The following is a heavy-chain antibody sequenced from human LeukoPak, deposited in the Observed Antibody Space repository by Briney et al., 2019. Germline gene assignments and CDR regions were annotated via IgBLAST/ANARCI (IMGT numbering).Heavy chain of an antibody. CDR3: ARGVGYSSGWHGADAFDI. CDR2: IYYSGST. V-gene: IGHV4-31*03. CDR1: GGSISSGGYY. Sequence: SETLSLTCTVSGGSISSGGYYWSWIRQHPGKGLEWIGYIYYSGSTYYNPSLKSRVTISVDTSKNQFPLKLSSVTAADTAVYYCARGVGYSSGWHGADAFDIWGQGTMVTVSS. D-gene: IGHD6-19*01. J-gene: IGHJ3*02.